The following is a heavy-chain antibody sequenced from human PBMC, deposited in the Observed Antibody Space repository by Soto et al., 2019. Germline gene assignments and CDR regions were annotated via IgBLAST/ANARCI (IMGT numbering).Heavy chain of an antibody. CDR2: IYPGDSDT. V-gene: IGHV5-51*01. CDR3: ARAPKSSSYYYGSGSYHYGMDV. D-gene: IGHD3-10*01. CDR1: GYSFTSYW. J-gene: IGHJ6*02. Sequence: HGESLKISCKGSGYSFTSYWIGWVRQMPGKGLEWMGIIYPGDSDTRYSPSFQGQVTISADKSISTAYLQWSSLKASDTAMYYCARAPKSSSYYYGSGSYHYGMDVWGQGTTVTVSS.